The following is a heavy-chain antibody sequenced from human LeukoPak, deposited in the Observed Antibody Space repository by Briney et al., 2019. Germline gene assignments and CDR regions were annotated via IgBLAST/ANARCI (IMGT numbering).Heavy chain of an antibody. J-gene: IGHJ4*02. CDR1: GYTFTGYY. V-gene: IGHV1-2*02. CDR3: AREGDIAVAGPLDY. D-gene: IGHD6-19*01. CDR2: INPNSGGT. Sequence: ASVKVSCKASGYTFTGYYMHWVRQAPGQRLEWMGWINPNSGGTNYAQKFQGRVTMTRDTSITTAYMELSRLRSDDTAVYYCAREGDIAVAGPLDYWGQGTLVTVSS.